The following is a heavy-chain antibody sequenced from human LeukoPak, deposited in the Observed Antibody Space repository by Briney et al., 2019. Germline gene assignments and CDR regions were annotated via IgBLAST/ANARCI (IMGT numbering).Heavy chain of an antibody. CDR1: GGSISSSNYY. D-gene: IGHD3-10*01. J-gene: IGHJ4*02. Sequence: SETLSLTCTVSGGSISSSNYYWSWIRQPAGKGLEWIGRIYTSGTTNYNPSLKSRVTISIDTSKNQFSLKLSSVTAADTAVYYCARGLWFGDENPPYFDYWGQGSLVAVSS. CDR2: IYTSGTT. CDR3: ARGLWFGDENPPYFDY. V-gene: IGHV4-61*02.